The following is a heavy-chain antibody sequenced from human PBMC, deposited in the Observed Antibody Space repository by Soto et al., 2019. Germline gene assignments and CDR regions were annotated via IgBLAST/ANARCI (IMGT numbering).Heavy chain of an antibody. CDR2: VSATGAST. CDR3: AKSPMVRGADRYYYTGMDV. V-gene: IGHV3-23*01. CDR1: GFTFSTYA. D-gene: IGHD3-10*01. J-gene: IGHJ6*02. Sequence: EEQLLESGGGLVQPGGSLRLSCAASGFTFSTYAMNWVRQAPGKGLEWVSGVSATGASTYYADSVRDRFTISRDNSKDTLDQQLNSLRAEDTAVYYCAKSPMVRGADRYYYTGMDVWGQGTTVTVSS.